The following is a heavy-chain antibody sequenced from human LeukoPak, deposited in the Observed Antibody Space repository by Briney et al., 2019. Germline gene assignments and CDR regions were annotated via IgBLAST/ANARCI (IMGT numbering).Heavy chain of an antibody. V-gene: IGHV1-69*04. J-gene: IGHJ4*02. CDR1: GGTFRNLA. CDR2: IIPTTGLA. Sequence: SVKVSCKASGGTFRNLAISWVRQAPGQGLEWMGRIIPTTGLANYAQNFQGRVTITADKSTSTAYMELSSLRSEDTAVYYCATPLIGQGVSLGYWGWGTLVTVSS. CDR3: ATPLIGQGVSLGY. D-gene: IGHD3-16*01.